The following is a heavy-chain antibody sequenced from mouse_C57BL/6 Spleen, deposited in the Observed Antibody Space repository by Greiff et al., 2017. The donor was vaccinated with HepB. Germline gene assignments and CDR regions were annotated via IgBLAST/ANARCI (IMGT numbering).Heavy chain of an antibody. J-gene: IGHJ4*01. Sequence: QVHVKQSGAELVKPGASVKISCKASGYAFSSYWMNWVKQRPGKGLEWIGQIYPGDGDTNYNGKFKGKATLTADKSSSTAYMQLSSLTSEDSAVYFCAKQWDYAMDYWGQGTSVTVSS. V-gene: IGHV1-80*01. CDR2: IYPGDGDT. CDR3: AKQWDYAMDY. D-gene: IGHD1-3*01. CDR1: GYAFSSYW.